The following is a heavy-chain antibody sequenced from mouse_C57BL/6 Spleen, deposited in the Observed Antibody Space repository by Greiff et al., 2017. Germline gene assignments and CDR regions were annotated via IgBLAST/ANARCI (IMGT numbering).Heavy chain of an antibody. CDR2: INPSSGYT. CDR3: ARSLSYWYFDV. D-gene: IGHD6-2*01. Sequence: QVQLQQSGAELAKPGASVKLSCKASGYTFTSYWMPWVKQRPGQGLEWIGYINPSSGYTKYNQKFKDKATLTADKSSSTAYMQLSSLTYEDSAVXYCARSLSYWYFDVWGTGTTVTVSS. J-gene: IGHJ1*03. CDR1: GYTFTSYW. V-gene: IGHV1-7*01.